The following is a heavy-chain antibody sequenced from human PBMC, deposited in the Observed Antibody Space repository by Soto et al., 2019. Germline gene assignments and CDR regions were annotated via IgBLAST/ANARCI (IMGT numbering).Heavy chain of an antibody. CDR2: ISWNSGSI. CDR1: GFTFDDYA. V-gene: IGHV3-9*01. CDR3: AKDYYDFWSGYYTGIGGFDY. J-gene: IGHJ4*02. Sequence: GGSLRLSCAASGFTFDDYAMHWVRQAPGKGLEWVSGISWNSGSIGYADSVKGRFTISRDNAKNSLYLQMNSLRAEDTALYYCAKDYYDFWSGYYTGIGGFDYWGQGTLVTVSS. D-gene: IGHD3-3*01.